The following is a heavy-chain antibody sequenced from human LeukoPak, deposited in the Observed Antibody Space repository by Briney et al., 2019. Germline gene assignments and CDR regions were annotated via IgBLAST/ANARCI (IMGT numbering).Heavy chain of an antibody. Sequence: SETLSLTCAVYGGSFSGYYWSWIRQPRGKGLEWIGEINHSGSTNYNPSLKSRVTISVDTSKNQFSLKLSSVTAADTAVYYCARDNPTSKYGVGTWGWFDPWGQGTLVTVSS. V-gene: IGHV4-34*01. CDR3: ARDNPTSKYGVGTWGWFDP. D-gene: IGHD4-11*01. J-gene: IGHJ5*02. CDR2: INHSGST. CDR1: GGSFSGYY.